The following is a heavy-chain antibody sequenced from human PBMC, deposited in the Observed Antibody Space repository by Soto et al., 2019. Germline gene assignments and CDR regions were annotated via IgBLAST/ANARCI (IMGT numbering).Heavy chain of an antibody. J-gene: IGHJ4*02. Sequence: PGGSLRLSCAASGFTFSNYAMHWVRQAPGKGLEWVAIISYDGSSKYYADSVKGLFTISRDNSKNTLYLQMDSLRAEDTAVYYCAKDRSRPNRYCSGGSCYSEVHYWGQGTLVTVSS. V-gene: IGHV3-30-3*01. CDR3: AKDRSRPNRYCSGGSCYSEVHY. CDR1: GFTFSNYA. D-gene: IGHD2-15*01. CDR2: ISYDGSSK.